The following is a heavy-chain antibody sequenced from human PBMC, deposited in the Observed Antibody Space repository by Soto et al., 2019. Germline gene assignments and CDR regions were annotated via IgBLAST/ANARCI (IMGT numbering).Heavy chain of an antibody. D-gene: IGHD3-22*01. V-gene: IGHV1-58*01. J-gene: IGHJ4*02. CDR3: AAGRYYDSSGYGDY. CDR1: GFTFTSSA. CDR2: IVVGSGST. Sequence: QLQLVQSGPEVKKPGTSVKVSCKASGFTFTSSAVQWVRQARGQRLEWIGWIVVGSGSTNYAQKFQERVTITRDMSTSTVYMELSSLRSEDTAVYYCAAGRYYDSSGYGDYWGQGTLVTVSS.